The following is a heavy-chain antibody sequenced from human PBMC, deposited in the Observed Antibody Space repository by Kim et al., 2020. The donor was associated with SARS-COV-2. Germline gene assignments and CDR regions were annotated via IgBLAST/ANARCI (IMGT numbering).Heavy chain of an antibody. Sequence: GGSLRLSCAASGFTFSSYAMHWVRQAPGKGLEWVAVIWYDGSNKYYADSVKGRFTISRDNSKNTLYLQMNSLRAEDTAVYYCAKSMRGIAARPDFDYWGQGTLVTVSS. CDR2: IWYDGSNK. J-gene: IGHJ4*02. CDR1: GFTFSSYA. V-gene: IGHV3-33*06. CDR3: AKSMRGIAARPDFDY. D-gene: IGHD6-6*01.